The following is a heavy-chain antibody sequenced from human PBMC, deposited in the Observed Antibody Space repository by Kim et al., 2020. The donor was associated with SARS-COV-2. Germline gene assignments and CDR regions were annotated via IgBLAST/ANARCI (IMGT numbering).Heavy chain of an antibody. CDR1: GFSFRSYN. CDR3: ARDSGASRGWDQIVSCHGLTV. J-gene: IGHJ6*02. D-gene: IGHD6-19*01. V-gene: IGHV3-21*01. Sequence: GGSLRLSCAASGFSFRSYNMNWVRQIPGKGLEWISSITTSSFSTYYADAVRGRFTISRDDTRQSLHLQMDSLGVEDTAVYYCARDSGASRGWDQIVSCHGLTVWGQGTTVTVSS. CDR2: ITTSSFST.